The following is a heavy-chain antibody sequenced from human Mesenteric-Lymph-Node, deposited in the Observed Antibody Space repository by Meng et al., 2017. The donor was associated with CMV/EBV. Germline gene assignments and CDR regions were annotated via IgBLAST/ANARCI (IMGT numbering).Heavy chain of an antibody. Sequence: ASVKVSCKPSGYIFTNYGINWVRQAPGQGLEWVGWISPYDGNTNLAQKFQGRVTLTTDTSTRTAYMELRSLRSDDTAMYYCAKDDSTYCGGDCSFGWFDPWGQGTLVTVSS. D-gene: IGHD2-21*01. V-gene: IGHV1-18*01. CDR3: AKDDSTYCGGDCSFGWFDP. CDR1: GYIFTNYG. CDR2: ISPYDGNT. J-gene: IGHJ5*02.